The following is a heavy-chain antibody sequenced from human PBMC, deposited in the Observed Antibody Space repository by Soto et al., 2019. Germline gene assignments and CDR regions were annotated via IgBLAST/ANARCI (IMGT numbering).Heavy chain of an antibody. CDR2: INTDGTST. CDR1: GLTFSSYW. J-gene: IGHJ4*02. D-gene: IGHD3-10*01. CDR3: TRAGSYRSDY. Sequence: EVQLVESGGGLVQPGGSLRLSCAASGLTFSSYWLHWVRQAPGKGLEWVSRINTDGTSTSYADSLKGRFTISRYNAKNTLYLQMNSLRAEDTAVYYCTRAGSYRSDYWGQGTLVTVSS. V-gene: IGHV3-74*01.